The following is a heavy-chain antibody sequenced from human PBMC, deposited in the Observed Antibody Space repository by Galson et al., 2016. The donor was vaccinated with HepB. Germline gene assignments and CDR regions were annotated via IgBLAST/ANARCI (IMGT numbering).Heavy chain of an antibody. V-gene: IGHV1-69*04. CDR1: GGTFSTYA. CDR3: ARDAVAVGGTLHFYYYGMDV. D-gene: IGHD6-13*01. J-gene: IGHJ6*02. CDR2: SVPILGMA. Sequence: SVKVSCKASGGTFSTYAFSWVRKAPGQGLEWVGRSVPILGMANYAQKFQGRVTITADKSTNTSYMELSSRRSEDTALYYCARDAVAVGGTLHFYYYGMDVWGQGTTVTVSS.